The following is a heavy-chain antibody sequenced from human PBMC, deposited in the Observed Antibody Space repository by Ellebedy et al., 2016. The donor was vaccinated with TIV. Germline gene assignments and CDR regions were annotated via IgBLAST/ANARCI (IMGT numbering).Heavy chain of an antibody. J-gene: IGHJ4*02. CDR1: GFAFSSYA. Sequence: GGSLRLSCAASGFAFSSYAMSWVRQAPGEGLMWVSGISGGGSTYYADSVKGRFTISRDNSKNTLYLQMNSLRAEDTAVYYCAKGRNDGFYWGQGTLVTVSS. D-gene: IGHD1-1*01. CDR3: AKGRNDGFY. CDR2: ISGGGST. V-gene: IGHV3-23*01.